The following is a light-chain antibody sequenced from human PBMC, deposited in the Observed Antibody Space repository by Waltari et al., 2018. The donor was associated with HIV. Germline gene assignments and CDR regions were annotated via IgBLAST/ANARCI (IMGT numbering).Light chain of an antibody. Sequence: QSALTQPASASGSPGQAITISCTGTSNDIGRYEYVSWYQQHPGKAPKLIISNVNRRPTGVSDRFSCSQSGLPASLPISGLQPEDEADYSCCAYTGSGNLGLFGGGTNLTVL. J-gene: IGLJ2*01. CDR2: NVN. V-gene: IGLV2-14*03. CDR1: SNDIGRYEY. CDR3: CAYTGSGNLGL.